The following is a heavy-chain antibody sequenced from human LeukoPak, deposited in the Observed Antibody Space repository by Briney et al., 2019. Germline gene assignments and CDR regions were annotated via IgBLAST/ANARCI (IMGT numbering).Heavy chain of an antibody. CDR1: VFTFTSYS. Sequence: GGSLRLSCAASVFTFTSYSMNWVRQAPGKGLEWVSTISGGGGSTYYADSVKGRFTISRDNSKNTLYLQVNSLRAEDTAVYYCAKGGKWDVTPFDYWGQGTLVTVSS. CDR3: AKGGKWDVTPFDY. V-gene: IGHV3-23*01. J-gene: IGHJ4*02. CDR2: ISGGGGST. D-gene: IGHD1-26*01.